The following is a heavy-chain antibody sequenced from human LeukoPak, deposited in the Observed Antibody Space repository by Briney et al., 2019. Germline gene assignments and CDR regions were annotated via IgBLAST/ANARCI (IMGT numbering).Heavy chain of an antibody. J-gene: IGHJ4*02. V-gene: IGHV1-18*01. CDR3: ASMNPTAGATDY. CDR1: GYTFTSYG. D-gene: IGHD1-26*01. CDR2: ISAYNGNT. Sequence: ASVKVSCKASGYTFTSYGISWVRQAPGQGLEWMGWISAYNGNTNYAQKLQGRVTITADESTSTAYMELSSLRSEDTAVYYCASMNPTAGATDYWGQGTLVTVPS.